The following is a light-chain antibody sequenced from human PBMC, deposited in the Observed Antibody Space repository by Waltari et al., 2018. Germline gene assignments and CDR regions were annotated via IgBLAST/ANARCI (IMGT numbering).Light chain of an antibody. CDR2: DVS. V-gene: IGLV2-14*03. CDR3: SSYISSDTLEL. Sequence: QSALTQPASVFGSPGQSITISCTGTSSDVGGYNYVSWYQQHPGKAPKLMIYDVSNRPSGVSNRFPGSKSGNTASLTISGLQAEDEAHYYCSSYISSDTLELFGGGTSLT. J-gene: IGLJ2*01. CDR1: SSDVGGYNY.